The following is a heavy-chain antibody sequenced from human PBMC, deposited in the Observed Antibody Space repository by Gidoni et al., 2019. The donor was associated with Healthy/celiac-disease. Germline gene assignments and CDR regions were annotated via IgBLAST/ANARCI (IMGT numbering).Heavy chain of an antibody. J-gene: IGHJ4*02. CDR1: GVALSMGSYY. V-gene: IGHV4-61*02. CDR3: ARARGYSKGGFDY. CDR2: IYTSGST. D-gene: IGHD5-18*01. Sequence: QVQLQESGPGLVKPSQTLSLTCTLSGVALSMGSYYWSWIRQPAGKGLEWIGRIYTSGSTNYNPSLKSRVTISVDTSKNQFSLKLSSVTAADTAVYYCARARGYSKGGFDYWGQGTLVTVSS.